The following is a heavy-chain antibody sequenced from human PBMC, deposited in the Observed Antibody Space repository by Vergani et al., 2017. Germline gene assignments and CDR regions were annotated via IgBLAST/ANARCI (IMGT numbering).Heavy chain of an antibody. CDR3: ARQLTGYSSSWWSYCDY. Sequence: QLQLQESGPGLVKPSETLSLTCTVSGGSISSSSYYWGWICQPPGKGLEWIGSIYYSGSTYYNPSLKSRVTISVDTSKNQFSLKLSSVTAADTAVYYCARQLTGYSSSWWSYCDYWGQGTLVTVSS. CDR1: GGSISSSSYY. V-gene: IGHV4-39*01. J-gene: IGHJ4*02. D-gene: IGHD6-13*01. CDR2: IYYSGST.